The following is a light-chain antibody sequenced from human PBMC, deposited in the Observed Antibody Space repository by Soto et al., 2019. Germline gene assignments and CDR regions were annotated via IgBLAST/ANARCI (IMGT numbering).Light chain of an antibody. V-gene: IGKV1-5*01. CDR3: QRYNNWPLT. J-gene: IGKJ4*01. Sequence: DIQMTQSPSTLSASVGDRVTITCRASQSISSWLAWYQQKPGKAPKLLIYDATSLESGVPSRFSGSGSGTEFTLNISSLQPDDFETYYCQRYNNWPLTFGGGTKVDIK. CDR1: QSISSW. CDR2: DAT.